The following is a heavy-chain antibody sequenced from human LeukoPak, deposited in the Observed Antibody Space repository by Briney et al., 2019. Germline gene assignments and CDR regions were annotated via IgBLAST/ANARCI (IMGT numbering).Heavy chain of an antibody. D-gene: IGHD1-26*01. Sequence: ETLSLTCTVSGGSISSYYWSWIRQPPGKGLEWIGQIYYSGSTNYNPSLKSRVTISVDTSKNQFSLNLSSVTAADTAVYYCAGGSYHTYDYWGQGTLVTASS. CDR1: GGSISSYY. J-gene: IGHJ4*02. CDR2: IYYSGST. CDR3: AGGSYHTYDY. V-gene: IGHV4-59*01.